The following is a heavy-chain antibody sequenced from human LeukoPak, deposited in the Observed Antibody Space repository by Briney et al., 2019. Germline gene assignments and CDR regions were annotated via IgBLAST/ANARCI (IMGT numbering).Heavy chain of an antibody. J-gene: IGHJ5*02. V-gene: IGHV3-21*01. CDR1: GLTVSGYS. CDR3: VRDLSVDTAMFS. Sequence: AGGSLRLSCAASGLTVSGYSMNWVRQAPGKGLEWVSSISGGGNYIFYADSVKGRFTISRDDAKNSLYLQMNSLRVEDTAVYYCVRDLSVDTAMFSWGQGTLVTVSS. D-gene: IGHD5-18*01. CDR2: ISGGGNYI.